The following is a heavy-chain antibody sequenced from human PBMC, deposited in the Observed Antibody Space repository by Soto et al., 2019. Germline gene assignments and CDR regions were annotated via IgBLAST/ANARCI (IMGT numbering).Heavy chain of an antibody. D-gene: IGHD4-17*01. CDR3: ARDGFYGDYYMDV. J-gene: IGHJ6*03. CDR1: GFTFSSYG. Sequence: GGSLRLSCAASGFTFSSYGMHWVRQAPGKGLEWVAVIWYDGSNKYYADSVKGRFTISRDNSKNTLYLQMNSLRAEDTAVYYCARDGFYGDYYMDVWGKGTTVTVSS. V-gene: IGHV3-33*01. CDR2: IWYDGSNK.